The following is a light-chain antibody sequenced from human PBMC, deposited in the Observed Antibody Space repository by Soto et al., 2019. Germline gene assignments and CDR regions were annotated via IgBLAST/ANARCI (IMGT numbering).Light chain of an antibody. CDR3: QQYNSYPLA. J-gene: IGKJ1*01. CDR2: DAS. Sequence: DIQMTQSPSTLSASVGDRVTITCRASQSISSWLAWYQQKPGKAPKLLIFDASSLESGVPSRFSGGGSGTEFTLTISSLQPDDFATYYCQQYNSYPLAFGQGTKVDIK. CDR1: QSISSW. V-gene: IGKV1-5*01.